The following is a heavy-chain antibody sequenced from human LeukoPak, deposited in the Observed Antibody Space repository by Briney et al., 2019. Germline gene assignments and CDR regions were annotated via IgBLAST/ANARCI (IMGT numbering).Heavy chain of an antibody. J-gene: IGHJ4*02. Sequence: SETLSLTCIVTGGSISSSSYYWGWGRQPPGKGLEWIGSIYYSGSTYYNPSLKSRVTISVDTSTNQFSLKLSSVTAADTAVYYCASQPYYDILTGYSHFDYWGQGTLVTVSS. CDR3: ASQPYYDILTGYSHFDY. CDR1: GGSISSSSYY. CDR2: IYYSGST. D-gene: IGHD3-9*01. V-gene: IGHV4-39*01.